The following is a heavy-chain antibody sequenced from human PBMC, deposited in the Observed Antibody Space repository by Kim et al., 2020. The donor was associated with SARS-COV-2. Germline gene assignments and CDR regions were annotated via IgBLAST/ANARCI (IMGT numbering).Heavy chain of an antibody. CDR3: ARHDPIAARNYFDY. CDR1: GGSISSSSYY. J-gene: IGHJ4*02. CDR2: IYYSGST. Sequence: SETLSLTCTVSGGSISSSSYYWGWIRQPPGKGLEWIGSIYYSGSTYYNPSLKSRVTISVDTSKNQFSLKLSSVTAADTAVYYCARHDPIAARNYFDYWGQGTLVTVSS. D-gene: IGHD6-6*01. V-gene: IGHV4-39*01.